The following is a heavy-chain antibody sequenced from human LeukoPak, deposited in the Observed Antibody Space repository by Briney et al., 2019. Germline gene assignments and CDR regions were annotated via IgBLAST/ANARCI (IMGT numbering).Heavy chain of an antibody. V-gene: IGHV3-30-3*01. J-gene: IGHJ4*02. CDR2: ISYDGSNK. CDR3: ARDMYYYDSSGAY. D-gene: IGHD3-22*01. CDR1: GFTFSSYA. Sequence: AGGSLRLSCAASGFTFSSYAMHWVRQAPGKGLEWVAVISYDGSNKYYADSVKGRFTISRDNAKNSLYLQMNSLRAEDTAVYYCARDMYYYDSSGAYWGQGTLVTVSS.